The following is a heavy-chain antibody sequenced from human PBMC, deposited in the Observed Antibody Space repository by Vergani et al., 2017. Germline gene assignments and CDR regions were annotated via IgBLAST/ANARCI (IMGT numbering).Heavy chain of an antibody. Sequence: QVQLQQWGAGLLKPSETLSLTCAVYGGSFSGYYWSWIRQPPGKGLEWSGEINHSGSTNYNPSLKSRVTISVDTSKNQFSLKLSSVTAADTAVYYCARGRKWELYAWGQGTLVTVSS. CDR3: ARGRKWELYA. D-gene: IGHD1-26*01. V-gene: IGHV4-34*01. CDR2: INHSGST. CDR1: GGSFSGYY. J-gene: IGHJ5*02.